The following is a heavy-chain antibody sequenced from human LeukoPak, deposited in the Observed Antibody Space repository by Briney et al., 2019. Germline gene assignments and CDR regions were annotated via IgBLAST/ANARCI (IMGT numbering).Heavy chain of an antibody. J-gene: IGHJ2*01. CDR3: ARDTDDWYFAL. CDR1: GGSISSDY. D-gene: IGHD4-17*01. V-gene: IGHV4-59*12. Sequence: PSETLSLTCTVSGGSISSDYWSWIRKPPGQGLDRIGYIYYSGSTNSNPSLKSRVTISVDTSKNQFSLYLNSVTAADTAVYYCARDTDDWYFALWGRGTLVTVSS. CDR2: IYYSGST.